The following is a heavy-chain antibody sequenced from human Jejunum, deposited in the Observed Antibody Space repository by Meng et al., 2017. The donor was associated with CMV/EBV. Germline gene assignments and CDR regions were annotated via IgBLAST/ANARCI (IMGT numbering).Heavy chain of an antibody. V-gene: IGHV3-53*01. CDR3: VVGHDSRKVAY. Sequence: CKGSGFSAGIRHMYWVRQAPGKGLEWVSVICSGDTTHYADSVKGRFIISRDNSMNTLYLQMDSLRAEDTAVYYCVVGHDSRKVAYWGQGTLVTVSS. CDR2: ICSGDTT. J-gene: IGHJ4*02. D-gene: IGHD2-15*01. CDR1: GFSAGIRH.